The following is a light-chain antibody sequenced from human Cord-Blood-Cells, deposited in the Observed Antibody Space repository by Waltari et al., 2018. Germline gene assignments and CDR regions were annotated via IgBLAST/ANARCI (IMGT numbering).Light chain of an antibody. V-gene: IGKV4-1*01. Sequence: DIVMTQSPDSLAVSLGERATINCKSSQSVLYSSNNKNYLVCYQQKPGQPPKLLIYWASTRESGVPDRFSGSGSGTDFTLTISSLQAEDVAVYYCQQYYSTPQTFGQGTKVEIK. CDR1: QSVLYSSNNKNY. CDR2: WAS. CDR3: QQYYSTPQT. J-gene: IGKJ1*01.